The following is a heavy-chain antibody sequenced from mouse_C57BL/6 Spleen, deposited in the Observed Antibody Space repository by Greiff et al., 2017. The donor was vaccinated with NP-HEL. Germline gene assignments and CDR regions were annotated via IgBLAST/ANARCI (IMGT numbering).Heavy chain of an antibody. CDR1: GFTFSDYG. J-gene: IGHJ4*01. V-gene: IGHV5-17*01. CDR3: ARDSSGYDAMDY. D-gene: IGHD3-2*02. Sequence: EVKLVESGGGLVKPGGSLKLSCAASGFTFSDYGMHWVRQAPEKGLEWVAYISSGSSTIYYADTVKGRFTISRDNAKNTLFLQMTSLRSEDTAMYYCARDSSGYDAMDYWGLGTSVTVSS. CDR2: ISSGSSTI.